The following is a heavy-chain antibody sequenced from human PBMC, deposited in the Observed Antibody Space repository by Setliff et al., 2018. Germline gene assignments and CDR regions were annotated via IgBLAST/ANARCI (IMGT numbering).Heavy chain of an antibody. D-gene: IGHD3-22*01. V-gene: IGHV4-34*01. J-gene: IGHJ5*02. CDR2: INHRGTT. CDR3: ARGPRFDYESPTYRRRFAP. Sequence: PSETLSLTCAVYGGSFSGYYWNWIRQAPGKGLEWIGEINHRGTTSYTPSLKGRVTISVDTSKNLFSLKLSSVTAADTAVYFCARGPRFDYESPTYRRRFAPWGQGTAVTVSS. CDR1: GGSFSGYY.